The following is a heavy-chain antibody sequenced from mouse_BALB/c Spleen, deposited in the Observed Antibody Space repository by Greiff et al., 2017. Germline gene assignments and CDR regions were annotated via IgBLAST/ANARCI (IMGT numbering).Heavy chain of an antibody. CDR3: TRWVGYYFDY. J-gene: IGHJ2*01. V-gene: IGHV1S81*02. CDR1: GYTFTSYY. Sequence: QVQLQQSGAELVKPGASVSLSCTASGYTFTSYYMYWVKQRPGQGLEWIGEINPSNGGTNFNEKFKSMATLTVDKSSSTAYMQLSSLTSEDSAVYYCTRWVGYYFDYWGQGTTLTVSS. CDR2: INPSNGGT. D-gene: IGHD1-1*02.